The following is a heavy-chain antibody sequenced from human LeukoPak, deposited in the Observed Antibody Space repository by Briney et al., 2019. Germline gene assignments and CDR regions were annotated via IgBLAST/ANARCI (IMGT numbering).Heavy chain of an antibody. CDR3: TTANSGSYYAPFDY. CDR2: IKSKTDGGTT. J-gene: IGHJ4*02. V-gene: IGHV3-15*01. CDR1: GFTFSNAW. D-gene: IGHD1-26*01. Sequence: GGSLRLSCAASGFTFSNAWMSWVRQAPGKGLEWVGRIKSKTDGGTTDYAAPVKGRFTISRDDSKNTLYLQMNSLKTEDTAVYYCTTANSGSYYAPFDYWGQGTLVTVSS.